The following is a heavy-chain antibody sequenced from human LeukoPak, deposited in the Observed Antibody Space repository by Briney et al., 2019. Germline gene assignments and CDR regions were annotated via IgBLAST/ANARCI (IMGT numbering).Heavy chain of an antibody. CDR2: ISYDGSNK. D-gene: IGHD3-10*01. V-gene: IGHV3-30*18. J-gene: IGHJ4*02. CDR3: AKAPIWFGELLYFDY. CDR1: GFTFSSYG. Sequence: GGSLRLSCAASGFTFSSYGMHWVRQAPGKGLEWVAVISYDGSNKYYADSVKGRFTISRDNSKNTLYLQMNSLRAEDTAVYYCAKAPIWFGELLYFDYWGQGALVTVSS.